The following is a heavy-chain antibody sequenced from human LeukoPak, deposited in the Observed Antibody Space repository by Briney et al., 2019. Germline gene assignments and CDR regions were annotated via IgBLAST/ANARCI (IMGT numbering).Heavy chain of an antibody. CDR1: GFTFSSYE. V-gene: IGHV3-48*01. CDR2: ISSSSSTI. J-gene: IGHJ6*04. CDR3: ARVGYCSSTSCYRMDV. D-gene: IGHD2-2*02. Sequence: PGGSLRLSCAASGFTFSSYEMNWVRQAPGKGLEWVSYISSSSSTIYYADSVKGRFTISRDNAKNSLYLQMNSLRAEDTAVYYCARVGYCSSTSCYRMDVWGKGTTVTVSS.